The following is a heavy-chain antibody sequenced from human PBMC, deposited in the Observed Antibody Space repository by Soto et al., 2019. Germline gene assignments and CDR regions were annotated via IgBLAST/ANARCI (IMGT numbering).Heavy chain of an antibody. CDR3: ARNRELLRNYYYYYGMDV. Sequence: ASVKVSCKASGYTFTGYYMHWVRQAPGQGLEWMGWINPNSGGTNYAQKFQGRVTMTRDTSISTAYMEPSRLRSDDTAVYYCARNRELLRNYYYYYGMDVWGQGTTVTVSS. J-gene: IGHJ6*02. V-gene: IGHV1-2*02. CDR1: GYTFTGYY. CDR2: INPNSGGT. D-gene: IGHD1-26*01.